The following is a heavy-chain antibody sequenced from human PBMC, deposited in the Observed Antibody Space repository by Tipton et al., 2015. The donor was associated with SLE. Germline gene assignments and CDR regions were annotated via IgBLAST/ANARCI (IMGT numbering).Heavy chain of an antibody. CDR3: ARRAGPTVNFDY. Sequence: GLVKPSETLSLTCTVSGGSISSYYWSWIRQPPGKGLEWIGYIYYSGSTNYNPSLKSRVTISVDTSKNQFSLKLSSVTAADTAVYYCARRAGPTVNFDYWGQGTLVTVSS. D-gene: IGHD4-11*01. CDR2: IYYSGST. V-gene: IGHV4-59*01. J-gene: IGHJ4*02. CDR1: GGSISSYY.